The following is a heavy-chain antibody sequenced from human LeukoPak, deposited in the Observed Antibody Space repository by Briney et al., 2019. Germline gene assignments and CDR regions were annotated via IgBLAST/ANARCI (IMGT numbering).Heavy chain of an antibody. V-gene: IGHV3-30*18. CDR2: ISYDGRDK. Sequence: GGSLRLSCAASGFTFSSYAMHWVRQAPGKELEWVAVISYDGRDKHYADSVKGRFTISRDNSKNTLYLQMNSLRAEDTAVYYCAEDRSRFADYYFDYWGQGTLVTVSS. CDR1: GFTFSSYA. J-gene: IGHJ4*02. CDR3: AEDRSRFADYYFDY. D-gene: IGHD2-2*01.